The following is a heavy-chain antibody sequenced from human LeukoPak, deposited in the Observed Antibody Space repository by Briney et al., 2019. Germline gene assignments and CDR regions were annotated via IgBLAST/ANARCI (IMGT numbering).Heavy chain of an antibody. CDR3: ARGGSGSYYHFDY. D-gene: IGHD3-10*01. J-gene: IGHJ4*02. CDR2: INPNSGGT. CDR1: GYTFTGYY. V-gene: IGHV1-2*02. Sequence: ASVKVSCKASGYTFTGYYMHWVRQAPGQGLEWMGWINPNSGGTNYAQKFQGRVTMTRDTSISTAYMELSRLRSDGTAAYYCARGGSGSYYHFDYWGQGTLVTVSS.